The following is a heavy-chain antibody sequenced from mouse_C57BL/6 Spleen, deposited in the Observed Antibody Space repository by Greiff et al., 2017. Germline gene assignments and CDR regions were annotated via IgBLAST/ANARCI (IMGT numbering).Heavy chain of an antibody. V-gene: IGHV5-6*01. CDR1: GFTFSSYG. CDR3: ARRVYDYDKRDAMDY. CDR2: ISSGGSYT. D-gene: IGHD2-4*01. J-gene: IGHJ4*01. Sequence: EVQLVESGGDLVKPGGSLKLSCAASGFTFSSYGMSWVRQTPDKRLEWVATISSGGSYTYYPDSVKGRFTISRDNAKNTLYLQMSSLKSEDTAMYYCARRVYDYDKRDAMDYWGQGTSVTVSS.